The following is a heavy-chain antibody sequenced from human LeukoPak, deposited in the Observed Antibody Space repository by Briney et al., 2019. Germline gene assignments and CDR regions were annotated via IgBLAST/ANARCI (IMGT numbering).Heavy chain of an antibody. CDR3: ARLDTAMLYFDY. CDR2: IYYSGST. Sequence: AETLSLTCTVSGRSINSYYWSWIRQPPGKGLEWIGYIYYSGSTNCNPSPKSRVTISIDTSKNQFSLKLSSVTAADTAVYYCARLDTAMLYFDYWGQGTLATVSS. CDR1: GRSINSYY. D-gene: IGHD5-18*01. J-gene: IGHJ4*02. V-gene: IGHV4-59*08.